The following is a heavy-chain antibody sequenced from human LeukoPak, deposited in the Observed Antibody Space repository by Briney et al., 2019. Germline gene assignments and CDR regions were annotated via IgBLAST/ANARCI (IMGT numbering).Heavy chain of an antibody. Sequence: GGSLRLSCATSGFTFSSYWMSWVRQAPGKGLEWVANIKQDGSEKYYVDSVKGRFTISRDNAKNSLYLQMNSLRVEDTAVYYCARGRYSIAAAGTGYYFDYWGQGTLVTVSS. J-gene: IGHJ4*02. CDR3: ARGRYSIAAAGTGYYFDY. CDR2: IKQDGSEK. D-gene: IGHD6-13*01. V-gene: IGHV3-7*01. CDR1: GFTFSSYW.